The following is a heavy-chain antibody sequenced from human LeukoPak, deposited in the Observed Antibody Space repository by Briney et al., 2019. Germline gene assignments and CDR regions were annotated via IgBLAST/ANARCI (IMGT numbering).Heavy chain of an antibody. J-gene: IGHJ4*02. CDR1: GFTFSDAW. CDR2: IKSKIDGGTI. D-gene: IGHD6-25*01. V-gene: IGHV3-15*01. Sequence: GGSLRLSCVASGFTFSDAWMSCVRQAPGKGLEWVGRIKSKIDGGTIDYGAPVKGRFTISRDDSRNTLYLQMNSLKTEDTAVYYCTTRRQDGCWGQGTLVTVS. CDR3: TTRRQDGC.